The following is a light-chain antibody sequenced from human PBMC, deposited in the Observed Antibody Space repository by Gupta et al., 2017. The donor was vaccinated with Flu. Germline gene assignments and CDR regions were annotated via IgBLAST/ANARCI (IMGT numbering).Light chain of an antibody. CDR3: AAWDDSLNGWV. CDR2: SNN. J-gene: IGLJ3*02. CDR1: NSNIGINT. Sequence: QSVLTQPPSASGTPGQRITISCYGSNSNIGINTVNWYQQVPGTAPKLLIYSNNDRPSGVPGRFSGSKSGTSASLAITGLQSEDEADYYCAAWDDSLNGWVFGGGTKLTVL. V-gene: IGLV1-44*01.